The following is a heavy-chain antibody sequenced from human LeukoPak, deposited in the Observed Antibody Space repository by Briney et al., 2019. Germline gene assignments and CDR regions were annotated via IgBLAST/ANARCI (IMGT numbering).Heavy chain of an antibody. D-gene: IGHD3-22*01. Sequence: PGGSLRLSCAASGFTFSNAWMSWVRQAPGKGLEWVGRIKSKTDGGTTDYAAPVKGRFTISRDDSKNTLYLQMNSLKTEDTAVYYCTTDANYYDSSGYYLEHGYWGQGTLVTVSS. CDR1: GFTFSNAW. J-gene: IGHJ4*02. CDR3: TTDANYYDSSGYYLEHGY. V-gene: IGHV3-15*01. CDR2: IKSKTDGGTT.